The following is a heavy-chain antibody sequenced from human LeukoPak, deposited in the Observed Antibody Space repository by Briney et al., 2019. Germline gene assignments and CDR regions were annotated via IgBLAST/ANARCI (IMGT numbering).Heavy chain of an antibody. CDR2: IIPIFGTG. D-gene: IGHD6-13*01. CDR3: ASTYSSSGTNWFDP. Sequence: GSSVKVSCKASGGTFSSYAISWVRQAPGQGLEWMGGIIPIFGTGNYAQKFQGRVTITADESTSTAYMELSSLRSEDTAVYYCASTYSSSGTNWFDPWGQGTLVTVSS. V-gene: IGHV1-69*01. CDR1: GGTFSSYA. J-gene: IGHJ5*02.